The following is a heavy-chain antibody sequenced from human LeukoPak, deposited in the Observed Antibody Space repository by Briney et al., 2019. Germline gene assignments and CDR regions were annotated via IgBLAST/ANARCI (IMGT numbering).Heavy chain of an antibody. CDR2: IWYDASRV. CDR3: ASHYGSGLFDY. J-gene: IGHJ4*02. Sequence: GGSLRLSCVASGFTFISYTMHWVRQAPGKGLEWVASIWYDASRVYYADSVKGQFTISRDNSKNTLYLQMNSLRAEDTAVYYCASHYGSGLFDYWGQGTLVTVSS. V-gene: IGHV3-30*02. D-gene: IGHD3-10*01. CDR1: GFTFISYT.